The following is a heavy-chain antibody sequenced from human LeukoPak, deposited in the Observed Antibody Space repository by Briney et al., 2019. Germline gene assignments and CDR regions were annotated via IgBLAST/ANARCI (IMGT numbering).Heavy chain of an antibody. CDR3: AKGLFMHDY. V-gene: IGHV3-23*01. CDR2: IAGSGT. Sequence: GGSLRLSCAASGFIFSSYAMKWVRQAPGKGLEWVSTIAGSGTYYADSVKGRFTISRDNSKNTLYLQMNSLRAEDTAVYYCAKGLFMHDYWGQGTLVTASS. J-gene: IGHJ4*02. D-gene: IGHD3-16*01. CDR1: GFIFSSYA.